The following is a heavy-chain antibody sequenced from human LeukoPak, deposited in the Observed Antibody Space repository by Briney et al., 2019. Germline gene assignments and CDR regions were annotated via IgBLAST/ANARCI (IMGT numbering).Heavy chain of an antibody. D-gene: IGHD2-2*01. CDR3: AKGPAATMMDWFDP. V-gene: IGHV3-64*01. J-gene: IGHJ5*02. CDR1: GFTFGSYA. Sequence: GGSLRLSCAASGFTFGSYAMHWVRRAPGKGLEYVSAISSNGGSTYYANSVKGRFTISRDNSKNTLYLQMNSLRAEDTALYYCAKGPAATMMDWFDPWGQGTLVTVSS. CDR2: ISSNGGST.